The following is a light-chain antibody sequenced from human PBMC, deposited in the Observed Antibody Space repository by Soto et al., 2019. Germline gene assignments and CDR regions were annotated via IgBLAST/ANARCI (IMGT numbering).Light chain of an antibody. CDR1: QSVSSSY. V-gene: IGKV3-20*01. CDR3: QQYDSSPLFT. J-gene: IGKJ3*01. Sequence: EIVLTQSPGTLSLSPGERATLSCRASQSVSSSYLAWYQQKPGQAPRLLIYGASSRATGIPDRFSGSGSGTDFTPTISRLEPEDLAVYYCQQYDSSPLFTFGRGTKVDIK. CDR2: GAS.